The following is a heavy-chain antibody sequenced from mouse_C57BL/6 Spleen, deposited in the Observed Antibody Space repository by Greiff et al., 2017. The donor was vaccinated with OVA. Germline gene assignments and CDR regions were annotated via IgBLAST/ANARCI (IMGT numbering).Heavy chain of an antibody. CDR2: IWSGGST. J-gene: IGHJ1*03. CDR3: ARNYYGSREYFDV. V-gene: IGHV2-2*01. CDR1: GFSLTSYG. D-gene: IGHD1-1*01. Sequence: VQVVESGPGLVQPSQSLSITCTVSGFSLTSYGVHWVRQSPGKGLEWLGVIWSGGSTDYNAAFISRLSISKDNSKSQVFFKMNSLQADDTAIYYCARNYYGSREYFDVWGTGTTVTVSS.